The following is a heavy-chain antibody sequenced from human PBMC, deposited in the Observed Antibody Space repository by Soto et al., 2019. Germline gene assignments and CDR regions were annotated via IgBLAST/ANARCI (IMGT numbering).Heavy chain of an antibody. CDR3: ARDRFDFWSGYYPSYYYYGRDV. V-gene: IGHV1-69*06. D-gene: IGHD3-3*01. CDR1: GGTFSSYA. J-gene: IGHJ6*02. CDR2: IIPIFGTA. Sequence: SVKVSCKASGGTFSSYAISWVRQAPGQGLEWMGGIIPIFGTANYAQKFQGRVTITADKSTSTAYMELSSLRSEDTAVYYCARDRFDFWSGYYPSYYYYGRDVWG.